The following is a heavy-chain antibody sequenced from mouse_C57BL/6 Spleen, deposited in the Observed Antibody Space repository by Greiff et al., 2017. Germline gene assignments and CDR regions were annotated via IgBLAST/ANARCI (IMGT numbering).Heavy chain of an antibody. D-gene: IGHD2-1*01. V-gene: IGHV5-9-1*02. J-gene: IGHJ3*01. Sequence: DVKLVESGAGLVKPGGSLTLSCAASGFTFSSSAMSWVRQTPEKRLEWVAYISSGGDYIYYADTVKGRFTISRANARNTLYLQMSSLKSEDTAMYYCTSYGNYPSAYWGQGTLVTVSA. CDR3: TSYGNYPSAY. CDR2: ISSGGDYI. CDR1: GFTFSSSA.